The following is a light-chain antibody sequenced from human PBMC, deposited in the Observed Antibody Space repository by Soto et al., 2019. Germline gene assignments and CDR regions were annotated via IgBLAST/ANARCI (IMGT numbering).Light chain of an antibody. CDR3: QQYYGTPLT. J-gene: IGKJ4*01. CDR2: WAS. CDR1: QSILYSSNNRNY. Sequence: DIVMTQSPDSLAVSLGERATINCKSSQSILYSSNNRNYLAWYQQKSGQPPKLLIYWASSRESGVPDRFSGSGSGTDLTLTISSLQAEDVAVYYCQQYYGTPLTFGGGTKVEIK. V-gene: IGKV4-1*01.